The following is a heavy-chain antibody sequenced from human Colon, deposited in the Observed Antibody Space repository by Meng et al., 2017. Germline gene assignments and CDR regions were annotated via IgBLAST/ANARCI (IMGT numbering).Heavy chain of an antibody. CDR2: NSAYNGDT. V-gene: IGHV1-18*01. Sequence: ASVKVSCQASGYTFTSFGISWVRQAPGQGLEWMGWNSAYNGDTKYAQKVQGRVTMTTDTSTSTAYMELRSLRSDDTAVYYCARGLDLTVAGSWFDPWGQGTLVTVSS. CDR1: GYTFTSFG. J-gene: IGHJ5*02. D-gene: IGHD6-19*01. CDR3: ARGLDLTVAGSWFDP.